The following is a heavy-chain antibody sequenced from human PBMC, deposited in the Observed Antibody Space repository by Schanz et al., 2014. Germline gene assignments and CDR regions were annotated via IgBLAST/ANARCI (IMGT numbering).Heavy chain of an antibody. D-gene: IGHD6-13*01. V-gene: IGHV1-8*01. CDR1: GYSFTTYA. CDR2: MNPTTGNR. Sequence: QVQLVQSGAEVKKPGASVRVSCKASGYSFTTYAVNWVRQATGQGLEWMGWMNPTTGNRGYAQNFQGRVTMTRDTSTSTVYMELSSLRSEDTAVYYCARDGEAAAGCDYWGQGTLVTVSS. J-gene: IGHJ4*02. CDR3: ARDGEAAAGCDY.